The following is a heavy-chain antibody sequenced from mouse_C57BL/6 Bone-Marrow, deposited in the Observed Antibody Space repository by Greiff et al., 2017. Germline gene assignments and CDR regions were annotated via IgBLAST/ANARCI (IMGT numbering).Heavy chain of an antibody. CDR2: IDPSDSYT. CDR3: ARGGYDGFDY. Sequence: QVQLQQPGAELVKPGASVKLSCKASGYTFTSYWMQWVNQRPGQGLEWIGEIDPSDSYTNYNQKFKGKATLTVATSSSTAYRQLRSLTSEDSAVYYCARGGYDGFDYWGQGTTLTVSS. CDR1: GYTFTSYW. J-gene: IGHJ2*01. D-gene: IGHD2-2*01. V-gene: IGHV1-50*01.